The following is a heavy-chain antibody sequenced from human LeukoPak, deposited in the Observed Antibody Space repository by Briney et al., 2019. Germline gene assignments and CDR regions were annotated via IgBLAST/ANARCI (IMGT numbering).Heavy chain of an antibody. CDR1: GYSLTNYW. J-gene: IGHJ4*02. V-gene: IGHV5-10-1*01. CDR2: IDPSDSYA. Sequence: GESLRISCKGSGYSLTNYWISWVRQMPGKGLEWMGRIDPSDSYASYSPSFQGHVTISADRPISTVYLQWSSLKASDTAIYYCARQVDCSTTSCYPPEFDFWGQGTLVTVSS. D-gene: IGHD2-2*01. CDR3: ARQVDCSTTSCYPPEFDF.